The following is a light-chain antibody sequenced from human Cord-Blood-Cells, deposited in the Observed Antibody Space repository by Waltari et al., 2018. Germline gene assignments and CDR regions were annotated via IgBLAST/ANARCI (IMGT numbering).Light chain of an antibody. CDR1: QCVSSN. CDR3: QQYNNWPPLT. CDR2: GAS. V-gene: IGKV3-15*01. J-gene: IGKJ4*01. Sequence: EIVMTQSPATLSVSPGERATLPCRANQCVSSNLAWYQQKPGQAPSLLIYGASTRATGIPARFSGSGSGTEFTLTISSLQSEDFAVYYCQQYNNWPPLTFGGGTKVEIK.